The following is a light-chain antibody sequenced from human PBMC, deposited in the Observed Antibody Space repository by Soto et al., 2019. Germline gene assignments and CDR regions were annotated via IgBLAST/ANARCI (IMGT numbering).Light chain of an antibody. CDR3: QQYGSSPT. J-gene: IGKJ1*01. Sequence: EIVLTQSPGTLSLSPGERATLSCRSSQSVSSSYLAWYQQKPGQAPRLLIYDVSMRATGIPHRFSGSGSGTDFTLTISRLEPEDVAVYYCQQYGSSPTFGQGTKVEIK. CDR2: DVS. CDR1: QSVSSSY. V-gene: IGKV3-20*01.